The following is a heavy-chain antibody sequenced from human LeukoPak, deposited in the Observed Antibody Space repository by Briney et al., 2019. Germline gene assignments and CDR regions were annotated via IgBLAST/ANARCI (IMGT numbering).Heavy chain of an antibody. V-gene: IGHV3-23*01. J-gene: IGHJ4*02. CDR1: GFTFTSYA. Sequence: GGSLRLSCAASGFTFTSYAMSWVRQAPGKGLEWVSAISGSGVSTYYADSVKGRFTISRDNSKNTLYLQMNSLRAEDTAVYYCARDPVSSYGSGSYGDYWGQGTLVTVSS. D-gene: IGHD3-10*01. CDR3: ARDPVSSYGSGSYGDY. CDR2: ISGSGVST.